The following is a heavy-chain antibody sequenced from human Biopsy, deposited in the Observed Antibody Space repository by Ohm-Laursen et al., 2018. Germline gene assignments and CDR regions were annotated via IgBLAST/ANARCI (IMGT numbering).Heavy chain of an antibody. Sequence: SLRLSCTASGFSVSSYDMNWVRQAPGKGLEWISYISETSSHIYDADSVRGRFTVARHIAKNSLYLQLNSLRVEYTAVYYCASDSSRRAREGGMDVWGQGTTVTVSS. CDR1: GFSVSSYD. V-gene: IGHV3-21*01. CDR3: ASDSSRRAREGGMDV. D-gene: IGHD6-6*01. CDR2: ISETSSHI. J-gene: IGHJ6*02.